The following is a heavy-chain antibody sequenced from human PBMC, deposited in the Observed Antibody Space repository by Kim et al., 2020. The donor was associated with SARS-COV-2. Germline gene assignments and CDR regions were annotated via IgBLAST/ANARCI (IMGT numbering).Heavy chain of an antibody. CDR2: IYYSGST. Sequence: SETLSLTCTVSGGSISSYYWSWIRQPPGKGLEWIGYIYYSGSTNYNPSLKSRVTISVDTSKNQFSLKLSSVTAADTAVYYCARGPYDSSGYWDYWGQGTLVTVSS. J-gene: IGHJ4*02. CDR1: GGSISSYY. CDR3: ARGPYDSSGYWDY. D-gene: IGHD3-22*01. V-gene: IGHV4-59*01.